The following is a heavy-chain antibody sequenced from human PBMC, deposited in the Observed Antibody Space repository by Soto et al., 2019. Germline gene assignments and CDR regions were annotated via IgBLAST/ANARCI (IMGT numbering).Heavy chain of an antibody. CDR1: GYKFTNYW. V-gene: IGHV5-10-1*01. J-gene: IGHJ4*02. D-gene: IGHD6-19*01. CDR3: ARHARVAVAGSGYFDY. CDR2: IDPTDSYT. Sequence: PGESLKISCKGSGYKFTNYWINWVRQMPGKGLEWLGRIDPTDSYTNYSPSFQGHVTISVDTSIDTAYLQMNSLRAEDTAVYYCARHARVAVAGSGYFDYWGQGTLVTVSS.